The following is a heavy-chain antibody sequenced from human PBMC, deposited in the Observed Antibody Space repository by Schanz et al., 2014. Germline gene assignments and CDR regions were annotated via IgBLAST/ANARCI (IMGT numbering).Heavy chain of an antibody. Sequence: VQLVESGGGLVKPGGSLRLSCEASEFTFSDYYMSWIRQAPGKGLEWVSNISGTTTYTNYADSVKGRFTISRDNAKNSLYLQMNSLRAEDTAVYYCAREQIMAAAGLVDYWGHGTLVTVSS. V-gene: IGHV3-11*05. CDR1: EFTFSDYY. J-gene: IGHJ4*01. D-gene: IGHD6-13*01. CDR3: AREQIMAAAGLVDY. CDR2: ISGTTTYT.